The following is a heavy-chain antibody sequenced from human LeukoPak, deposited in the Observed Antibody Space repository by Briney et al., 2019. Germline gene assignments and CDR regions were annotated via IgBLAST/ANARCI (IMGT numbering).Heavy chain of an antibody. Sequence: GGSLRLSCAASGFTFSSYGMHWVRQAPGKGLEWVAVIWYDGSNKYYADSVKGRFTISRDNSKNTLYLQMNSLRAEDTAVYYCARGLVRGVASTLDYWGQGTLVTVSS. J-gene: IGHJ4*02. V-gene: IGHV3-33*01. D-gene: IGHD3-10*01. CDR1: GFTFSSYG. CDR2: IWYDGSNK. CDR3: ARGLVRGVASTLDY.